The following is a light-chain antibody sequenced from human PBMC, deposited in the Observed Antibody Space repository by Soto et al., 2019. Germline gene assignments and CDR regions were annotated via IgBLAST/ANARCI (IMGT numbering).Light chain of an antibody. CDR3: QSYDSSLSGCV. V-gene: IGLV1-40*01. CDR2: GNS. CDR1: SSNIGAGYD. J-gene: IGLJ3*02. Sequence: QSVLTQPPSVSGAPGQRDTISCTGSSSNIGAGYDVHWYQQLPGTAPKLLIYGNSNRPSGVPDRFSGSKSGTSASLAITGLQAEDEADYYCQSYDSSLSGCVFGGGTKLTVL.